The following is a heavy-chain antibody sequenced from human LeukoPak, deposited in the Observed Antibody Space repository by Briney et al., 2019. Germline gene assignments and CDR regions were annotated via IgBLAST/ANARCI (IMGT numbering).Heavy chain of an antibody. CDR1: GFTFSSNG. D-gene: IGHD6-13*01. CDR3: AKDRSSSWAFDY. V-gene: IGHV3-30*18. J-gene: IGHJ4*02. CDR2: ISYDGSKK. Sequence: GRSLRLSCAASGFTFSSNGMHWVRQAPDKGLEWVAVISYDGSKKYYADSVKGRFTVSSDDSKNTLYLQMNSLRAEDTAVYYCAKDRSSSWAFDYWGQGTLVTVSS.